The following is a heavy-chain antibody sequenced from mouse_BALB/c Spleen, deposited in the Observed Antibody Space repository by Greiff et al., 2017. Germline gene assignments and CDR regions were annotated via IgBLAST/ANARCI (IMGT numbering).Heavy chain of an antibody. CDR3: ARSQLSGTDYFDY. V-gene: IGHV5-17*02. Sequence: EVHLVESGGGLVQPGGSRKLSCAASGFTFSSFGMHWVRQAPEKGLEWVAYISSGSSTIYYAATVKGRFTISRDNPKNTLFLQMTSLRSEDTAMYYCARSQLSGTDYFDYWGQGTTLTVSS. J-gene: IGHJ2*01. CDR2: ISSGSSTI. CDR1: GFTFSSFG. D-gene: IGHD3-1*01.